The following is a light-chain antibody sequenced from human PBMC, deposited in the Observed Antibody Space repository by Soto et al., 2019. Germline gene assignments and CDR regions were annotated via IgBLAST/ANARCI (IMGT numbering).Light chain of an antibody. CDR1: QSVSSSY. J-gene: IGKJ4*01. CDR3: QQYGSSPD. CDR2: GAS. Sequence: EIVLTQSPGTLSLSPGERATLSCRASQSVSSSYLAWYQQKPGQAPRLLIYGASSRATGIPDRFSGSGSGTDFTLTISRLEPEDFAVYYCQQYGSSPDFGGGTKVEL. V-gene: IGKV3-20*01.